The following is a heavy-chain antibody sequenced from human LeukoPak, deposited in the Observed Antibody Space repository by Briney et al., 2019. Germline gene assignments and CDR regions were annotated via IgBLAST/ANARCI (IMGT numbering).Heavy chain of an antibody. Sequence: GGSLRLSCAASGFTVSSNYMSWVRQAPGKGLEWVSVIYSGGSTYYSDSVKSRFTIFRDNSKNTMYLKMNRLRDEDTAVYYWARGPPSGDIVVVQAALAFDYWGQGTLVTVSS. D-gene: IGHD2-2*01. CDR3: ARGPPSGDIVVVQAALAFDY. V-gene: IGHV3-66*01. CDR2: IYSGGST. J-gene: IGHJ4*02. CDR1: GFTVSSNY.